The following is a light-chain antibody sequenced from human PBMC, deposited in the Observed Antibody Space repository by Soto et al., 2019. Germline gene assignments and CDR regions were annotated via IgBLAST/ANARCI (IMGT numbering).Light chain of an antibody. Sequence: EIVLTQSPGTLSLSPGERATLSCRASQSVSSKYFAWYQQKPGQAPSLLIYGASSRATGIPHSFSGSGSGTDFTFPTSRRQAEDVVVYYCQQYGSSRKLTFGGGTKVEIK. CDR1: QSVSSKY. V-gene: IGKV3-20*01. CDR2: GAS. CDR3: QQYGSSRKLT. J-gene: IGKJ4*01.